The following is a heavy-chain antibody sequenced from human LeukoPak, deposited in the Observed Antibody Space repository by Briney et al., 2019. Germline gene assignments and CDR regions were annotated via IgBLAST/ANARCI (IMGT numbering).Heavy chain of an antibody. Sequence: GESLKISCKGSGYSFTSYWIGWVRQMPGKGPEWMGIIYPGDSNTRYRPSFQGQVTISADKSISTAYLQWSSLKASDTAMYYCATPPLYCNSTTCSHFYFDYWGQGALVTVSS. J-gene: IGHJ4*02. CDR3: ATPPLYCNSTTCSHFYFDY. CDR2: IYPGDSNT. V-gene: IGHV5-51*01. D-gene: IGHD2-2*01. CDR1: GYSFTSYW.